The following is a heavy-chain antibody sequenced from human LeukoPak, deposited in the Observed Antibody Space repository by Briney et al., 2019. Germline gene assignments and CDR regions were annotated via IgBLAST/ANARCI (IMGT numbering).Heavy chain of an antibody. J-gene: IGHJ5*02. CDR2: ISNSGTAI. CDR3: ARDGWIAARFVDH. Sequence: PGGSLRLSCAASGFTFSDYYMSWIRQAPGKGLEWVSSISNSGTAIYYADSVKGRFTISRDNAKNSLYLQMNSLGAGDTAVYYCARDGWIAARFVDHWGQGTLVTVSS. CDR1: GFTFSDYY. D-gene: IGHD6-6*01. V-gene: IGHV3-11*04.